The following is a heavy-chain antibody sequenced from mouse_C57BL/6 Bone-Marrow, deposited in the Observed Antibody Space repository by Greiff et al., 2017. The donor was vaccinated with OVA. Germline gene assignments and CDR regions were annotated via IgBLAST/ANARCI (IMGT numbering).Heavy chain of an antibody. J-gene: IGHJ3*01. CDR2: ISSGGSYT. CDR1: GFTFSSYG. CDR3: ARHYDYSPWFGY. Sequence: EVKLVESGGDLVKPGGSLKLSCAASGFTFSSYGMSWVRQTPDKRLEWVATISSGGSYTYYPDSVKGRFTISRDNAKNTLYLQMSSLKSEDTAMYYCARHYDYSPWFGYWGQGTLVTVSA. D-gene: IGHD2-4*01. V-gene: IGHV5-6*01.